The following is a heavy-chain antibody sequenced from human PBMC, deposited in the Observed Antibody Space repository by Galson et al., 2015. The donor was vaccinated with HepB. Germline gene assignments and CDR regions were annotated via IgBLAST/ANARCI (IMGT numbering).Heavy chain of an antibody. Sequence: SLRLSCAASGFTFDDYAMHWVRQAPGKGLEWVSGISWNSGSIGYADSVKGRFIISRVNAENSLYLQMNSLRAEDTALYYCAKLGSQGGWGQGTLVTVSS. D-gene: IGHD1-26*01. CDR1: GFTFDDYA. CDR3: AKLGSQGG. J-gene: IGHJ4*02. CDR2: ISWNSGSI. V-gene: IGHV3-9*01.